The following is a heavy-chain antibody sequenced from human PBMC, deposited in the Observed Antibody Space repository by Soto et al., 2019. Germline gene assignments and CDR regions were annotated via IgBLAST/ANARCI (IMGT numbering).Heavy chain of an antibody. CDR1: GYVFTRYD. V-gene: IGHV1-8*01. Sequence: QVQLVQSGAELKKPGASVRVSCQGSGYVFTRYDVPWVRQATGQELEWMGWMNPDRDKRGYAQKFQGRITMSVETSTRTVYMELSSLGSEDTAIYYCVRGANFDQWGQGTLVTVSS. J-gene: IGHJ4*02. CDR3: VRGANFDQ. CDR2: MNPDRDKR.